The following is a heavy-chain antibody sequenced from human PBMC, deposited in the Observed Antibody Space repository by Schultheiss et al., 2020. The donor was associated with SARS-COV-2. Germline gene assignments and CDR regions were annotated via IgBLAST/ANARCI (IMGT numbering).Heavy chain of an antibody. CDR3: ARAQFSGSYYFSTGAYYFDY. J-gene: IGHJ4*02. Sequence: SETLSLTCAVYGGSFSGYYWSWIRQHPGKGLEWIGSIYYSGSTYYNPSLKSRVTISVDTSKNQFSLKLSSVTAADTAVYYCARAQFSGSYYFSTGAYYFDYWGQGTLVTVSS. V-gene: IGHV4-34*01. CDR1: GGSFSGYY. D-gene: IGHD1-26*01. CDR2: IYYSGST.